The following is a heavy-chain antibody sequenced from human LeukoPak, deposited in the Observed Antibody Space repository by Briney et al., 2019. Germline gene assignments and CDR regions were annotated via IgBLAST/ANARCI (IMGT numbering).Heavy chain of an antibody. Sequence: SQTLSLTCTVSGGSISSGSYYWSWIRQPAGKGLEWIGRIYTSGSTNYNPSLKSRVTISVDTSKNQFSLKLSSVTAADTAVYYCARQGGSYQYYFDYWGQGTLVTVSS. J-gene: IGHJ4*02. CDR1: GGSISSGSYY. D-gene: IGHD1-26*01. CDR2: IYTSGST. V-gene: IGHV4-61*02. CDR3: ARQGGSYQYYFDY.